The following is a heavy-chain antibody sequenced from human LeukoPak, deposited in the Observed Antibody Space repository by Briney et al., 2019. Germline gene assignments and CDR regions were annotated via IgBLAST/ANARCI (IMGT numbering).Heavy chain of an antibody. J-gene: IGHJ4*02. CDR1: GFTFSSYS. CDR2: ISSSSGYI. V-gene: IGHV3-21*01. Sequence: GGSLRPSCAASGFTFSSYSMNWVRQAPGKGLEWVSSISSSSGYIYYADSVKGRFTISRDNAKNSLYLQMNSLRAEDTAVYYCARDLVSFDYWGQGTLVTVSS. D-gene: IGHD2-15*01. CDR3: ARDLVSFDY.